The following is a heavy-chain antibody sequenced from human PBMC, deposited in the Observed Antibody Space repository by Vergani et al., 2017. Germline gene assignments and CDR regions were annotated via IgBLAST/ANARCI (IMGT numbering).Heavy chain of an antibody. V-gene: IGHV1-18*01. D-gene: IGHD3-22*01. Sequence: QVQLVQSGAEVKKPGASVKVSCKASGYTFSTYGISWVRQAPGQGLEWMGWISAYNGNTNYPEKFQGRLTMTTDTSTRTAYMELRSLRSDDTAVYYCASXLMENDTYGRSAYGGPGTLVTVSS. CDR3: ASXLMENDTYGRSAY. CDR1: GYTFSTYG. J-gene: IGHJ4*02. CDR2: ISAYNGNT.